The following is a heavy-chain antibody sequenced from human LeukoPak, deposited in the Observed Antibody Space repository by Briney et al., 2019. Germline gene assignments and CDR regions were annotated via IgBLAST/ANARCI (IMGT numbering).Heavy chain of an antibody. CDR1: GYTFTGYY. CDR3: ASLGAHYYDSSGSDDAFDI. CDR2: INPNSGGT. J-gene: IGHJ3*02. V-gene: IGHV1-2*02. Sequence: GASVKVSCKASGYTFTGYYMHWVRQAPGQGLEWMGWINPNSGGTNYAQKFQGRVTMTRDTSISTAYMELSRLRSDDTAVYCCASLGAHYYDSSGSDDAFDIWGQGTMVTVSS. D-gene: IGHD3-22*01.